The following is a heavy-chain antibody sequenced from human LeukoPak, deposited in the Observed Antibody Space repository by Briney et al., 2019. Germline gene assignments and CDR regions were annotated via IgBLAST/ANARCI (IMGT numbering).Heavy chain of an antibody. CDR2: ISGSGGST. CDR1: GFTFNSYA. Sequence: GGSLRLSCAASGFTFNSYAMSWVRQAPGKGLEWVSAISGSGGSTYYADSVKGRFTISRDNSKSTLYLQMNSLRAEDTAVYYCARELNRIAVAGYFDYWGQGTLVTVSS. D-gene: IGHD6-19*01. V-gene: IGHV3-23*01. J-gene: IGHJ4*02. CDR3: ARELNRIAVAGYFDY.